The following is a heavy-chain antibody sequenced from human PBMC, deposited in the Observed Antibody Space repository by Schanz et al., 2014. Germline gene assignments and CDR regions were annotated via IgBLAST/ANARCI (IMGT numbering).Heavy chain of an antibody. D-gene: IGHD3-10*01. V-gene: IGHV3-7*01. CDR2: IKHDGDEK. CDR3: ARVRTIYGSGAMGY. J-gene: IGHJ4*02. Sequence: EMQLEESGGGLVKPGGSLKLSCAASGLNFHNAWMHWVRQAPGKGLEWVANIKHDGDEKDYVDSVKGRFTISRDNAKKSLYLEMNSLRAEDTAVYYCARVRTIYGSGAMGYWGQGTLVTVSS. CDR1: GLNFHNAW.